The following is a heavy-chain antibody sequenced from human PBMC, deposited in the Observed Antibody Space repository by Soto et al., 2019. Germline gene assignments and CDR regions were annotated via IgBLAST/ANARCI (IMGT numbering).Heavy chain of an antibody. Sequence: QLQLQESGPGLVKPSETLSLTCTVSGGSISSSNYYWGWIRQPPGKGLEWIGSIYYSGSTYYNPSLKSPVTMSVDTSKIQFSVKLSSVTAADTAVYYCARHQTVTSSGFDNWGQGTLVTVSS. CDR1: GGSISSSNYY. J-gene: IGHJ4*02. D-gene: IGHD4-17*01. CDR3: ARHQTVTSSGFDN. V-gene: IGHV4-39*01. CDR2: IYYSGST.